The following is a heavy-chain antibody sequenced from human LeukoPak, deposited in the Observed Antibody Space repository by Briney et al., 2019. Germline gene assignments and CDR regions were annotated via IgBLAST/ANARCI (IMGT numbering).Heavy chain of an antibody. CDR1: GFTVSSNY. Sequence: GGSLRLSCAVSGFTVSSNYMSWVRQAPGWGLEWVSVIYSGGSTYYADSVKGRFTISRDNSKNTLYLQMNSLRAEDTAVYYCARGGPYYYYGMDVWGQGTTVTVSS. V-gene: IGHV3-53*01. CDR3: ARGGPYYYYGMDV. CDR2: IYSGGST. J-gene: IGHJ6*02.